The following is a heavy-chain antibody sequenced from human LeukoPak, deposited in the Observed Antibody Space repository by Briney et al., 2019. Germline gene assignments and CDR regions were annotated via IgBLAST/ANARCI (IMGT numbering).Heavy chain of an antibody. V-gene: IGHV4-34*01. Sequence: SETLSLTCAVYGGSFSGYYWSWIRQPPGKGLEWIGEINHSGSTNYNPSLKSRVTISVDTSKNQFSLKLSSVTAADTAVYYCARRGGYRPLDCSSTSCLRNNWFDPWGQGTLVTVSS. CDR2: INHSGST. CDR3: ARRGGYRPLDCSSTSCLRNNWFDP. CDR1: GGSFSGYY. J-gene: IGHJ5*02. D-gene: IGHD2-2*01.